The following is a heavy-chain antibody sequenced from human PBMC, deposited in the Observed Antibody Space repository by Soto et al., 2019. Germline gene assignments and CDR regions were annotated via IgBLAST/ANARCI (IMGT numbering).Heavy chain of an antibody. J-gene: IGHJ4*02. Sequence: GGSLRLSCAASGFTFSSYGMHWVRQAPGKGLEWVAVISYDGSNKYYADSVKGRFTISRDNSKNTLYLQMNSLRAEDTAVYYCAKDQWGYCSSTSCYTFDNWGQGTLVTISS. CDR3: AKDQWGYCSSTSCYTFDN. CDR2: ISYDGSNK. CDR1: GFTFSSYG. D-gene: IGHD2-2*01. V-gene: IGHV3-30*18.